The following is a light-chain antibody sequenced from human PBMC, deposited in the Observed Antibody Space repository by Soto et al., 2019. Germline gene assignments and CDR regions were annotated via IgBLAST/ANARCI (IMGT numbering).Light chain of an antibody. CDR2: EVT. CDR3: SSKTSSGTLYV. CDR1: SSDVGASKY. J-gene: IGLJ1*01. V-gene: IGLV2-14*01. Sequence: QSVLTQPASVSGYPGQSITISCTGTSSDVGASKYVSWYKQHPGEAPKLILYEVTYRPSGVSNRFSGAKSGNTASLTVSGLRAEDEADYYCSSKTSSGTLYVFGAGTKVTVL.